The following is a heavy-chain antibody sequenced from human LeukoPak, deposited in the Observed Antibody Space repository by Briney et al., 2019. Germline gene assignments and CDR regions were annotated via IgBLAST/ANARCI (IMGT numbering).Heavy chain of an antibody. J-gene: IGHJ4*02. CDR2: ISYDGSNK. CDR1: GFTFSSYA. CDR3: ARDSKGYCSGGSCYDFDY. D-gene: IGHD2-15*01. V-gene: IGHV3-30-3*01. Sequence: GGSLRLSCAASGFTFSSYAMHWVRQAPGKGLEWVAVISYDGSNKYYADSVKGRFTISRDNSKNTLYLQMNSLRAEDTAVYYCARDSKGYCSGGSCYDFDYWGQGTLATVTS.